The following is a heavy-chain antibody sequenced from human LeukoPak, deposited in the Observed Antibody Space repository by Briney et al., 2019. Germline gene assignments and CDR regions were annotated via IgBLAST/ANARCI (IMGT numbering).Heavy chain of an antibody. CDR1: GGSISSGDYY. CDR3: ARSDSSGYYFVY. D-gene: IGHD3-22*01. CDR2: IYNSGST. J-gene: IGHJ4*02. Sequence: PSETLSLTCTVSGGSISSGDYYWSWIRQPPGKGLEWIGYIYNSGSTYYNPSLKSRVTISVDTSKNQFSLKLNSVTAADTAVYSRARSDSSGYYFVYWGQGTLVTVSS. V-gene: IGHV4-30-4*01.